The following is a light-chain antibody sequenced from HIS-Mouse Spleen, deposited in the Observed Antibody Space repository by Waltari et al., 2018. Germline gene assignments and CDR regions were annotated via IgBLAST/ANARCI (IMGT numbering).Light chain of an antibody. Sequence: SYELTQPPSVSVSPAQPARTTSSGGAFPKESAYLYQQKSGQDPVLVIYEDSKRPPGIPERFSGSSSGTMATLTISGAQVEDEADYYCYSTDSSGNHRVFGGGTKLTVL. J-gene: IGLJ2*01. CDR1: AFPKES. V-gene: IGLV3-10*01. CDR3: YSTDSSGNHRV. CDR2: EDS.